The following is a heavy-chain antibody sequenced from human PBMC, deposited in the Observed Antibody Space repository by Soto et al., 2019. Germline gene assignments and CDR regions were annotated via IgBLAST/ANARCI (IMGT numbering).Heavy chain of an antibody. CDR3: ARGITIFGVVTVPHYYYYYYMDV. J-gene: IGHJ6*03. D-gene: IGHD3-3*01. Sequence: GGSLRLSCAASGFTFSSYWMSWVRQAPGKGLEWVANIKQDGSEKYYVDSVKGRFTISRDNAKNSLYLQMNSLRAEDTAVYYCARGITIFGVVTVPHYYYYYYMDVWGKGTTVTVSS. CDR2: IKQDGSEK. CDR1: GFTFSSYW. V-gene: IGHV3-7*04.